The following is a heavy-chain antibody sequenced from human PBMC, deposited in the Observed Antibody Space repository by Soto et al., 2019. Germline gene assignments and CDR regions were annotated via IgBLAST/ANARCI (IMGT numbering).Heavy chain of an antibody. CDR2: IYNSGST. V-gene: IGHV4-59*01. J-gene: IGHJ6*02. D-gene: IGHD3-10*01. CDR1: GGSISSYY. Sequence: SETLSLTCTVSGGSISSYYWSWIRQPPGKGLEWIGYIYNSGSTNYNPSLKRRCSISIDTSMNQFSLNLNSVPAADTAVHYCARAEFRSRSLHYYYGLDVWGQGPTVTVSS. CDR3: ARAEFRSRSLHYYYGLDV.